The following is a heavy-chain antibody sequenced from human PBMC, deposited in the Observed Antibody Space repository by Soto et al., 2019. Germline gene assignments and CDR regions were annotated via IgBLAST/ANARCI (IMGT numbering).Heavy chain of an antibody. CDR3: ARSYGGNTYYYYGMDV. J-gene: IGHJ6*02. CDR2: IYYSGST. CDR1: DGSISSSSYY. V-gene: IGHV4-39*01. D-gene: IGHD4-17*01. Sequence: PSEPLSLTCTVSDGSISSSSYYWGWIRQPPGKGLEWIGSIYYSGSTYYNPSLKSRVTISVDTSKNQFSLKLSSVTAADTAVYYCARSYGGNTYYYYGMDVWGQGTTVTVSS.